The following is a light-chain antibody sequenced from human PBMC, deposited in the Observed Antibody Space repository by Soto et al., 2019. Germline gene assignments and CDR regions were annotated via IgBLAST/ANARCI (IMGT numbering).Light chain of an antibody. Sequence: QSVLTQPPSVSGAPVQRVTISCTVSSPNIGAGYDVHWYQQLRGTAPKLLIYGNSNRPSGVPDRFSGSKSGTSASLAITGLQAEDEADYYCQSYASSLSAYVFGTWTKLTVL. CDR1: SPNIGAGYD. CDR2: GNS. J-gene: IGLJ1*01. CDR3: QSYASSLSAYV. V-gene: IGLV1-40*01.